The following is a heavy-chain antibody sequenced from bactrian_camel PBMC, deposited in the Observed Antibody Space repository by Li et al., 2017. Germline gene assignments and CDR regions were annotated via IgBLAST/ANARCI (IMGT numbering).Heavy chain of an antibody. CDR3: AAQRGSWCNDPRWVDYNS. CDR2: VDSYGVT. CDR1: GNIFNTHC. J-gene: IGHJ4*01. V-gene: IGHV3S53*01. Sequence: QLVESGGGSVQAGGSLTLSCAASGNIFNTHCVARFRQAPGKEREGVANVDSYGVTRYTDISLGRFTLSRDNSRSTLYLQMSSLKPEDTAIYYCAAQRGSWCNDPRWVDYNSWGQGTQVTVS. D-gene: IGHD3*01.